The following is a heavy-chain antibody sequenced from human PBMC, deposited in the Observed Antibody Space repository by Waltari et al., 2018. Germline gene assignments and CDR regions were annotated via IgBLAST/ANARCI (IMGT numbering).Heavy chain of an antibody. V-gene: IGHV1-69*08. J-gene: IGHJ4*02. CDR1: GGTFSSYT. CDR2: SIPILGIA. Sequence: QVQLVQSGAEVKKPGSSVKVSCKASGGTFSSYTISWVRQAPGQGLEWMGRSIPILGIANYAQKFQGRVTITADKSTSTAYMELSSLRSEDTAVYYCARDDYGGIDYWGQGTLVTVSS. CDR3: ARDDYGGIDY. D-gene: IGHD4-17*01.